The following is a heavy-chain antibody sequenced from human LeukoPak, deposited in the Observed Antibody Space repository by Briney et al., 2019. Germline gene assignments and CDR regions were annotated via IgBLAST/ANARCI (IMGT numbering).Heavy chain of an antibody. V-gene: IGHV1-2*02. CDR2: INPNSGGT. D-gene: IGHD6-19*01. CDR3: ARVHYSSGWYYGFDI. CDR1: GYTFTGYY. J-gene: IGHJ3*02. Sequence: GASVKVSCKASGYTFTGYYMHWVRQAPGQGPEWMGWINPNSGGTNYAQKFQGRVTMTRDTSISTAYMELSRLRSDDTAVYYCARVHYSSGWYYGFDIWGQGTMVTVSS.